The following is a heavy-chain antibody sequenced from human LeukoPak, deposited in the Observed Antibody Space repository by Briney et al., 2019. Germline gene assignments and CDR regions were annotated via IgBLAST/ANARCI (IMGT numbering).Heavy chain of an antibody. CDR3: ARARRWDNWNDADAFDI. CDR1: GFTFSSYS. CDR2: VSSSSSYI. J-gene: IGHJ3*02. V-gene: IGHV3-21*01. Sequence: GGSLRLSCAASGFTFSSYSMNWVRQAPGKGLEWVSSVSSSSSYIYYADSVKGRFTISRDNAKNSLYLQMNSLSAEDTAVYYCARARRWDNWNDADAFDIWGQGTMVTVSS. D-gene: IGHD1-1*01.